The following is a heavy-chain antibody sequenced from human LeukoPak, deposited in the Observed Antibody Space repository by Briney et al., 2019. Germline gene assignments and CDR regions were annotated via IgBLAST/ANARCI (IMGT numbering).Heavy chain of an antibody. CDR2: ISSSGSTI. V-gene: IGHV3-11*04. Sequence: GGSLRLSCAASGFTFSDYYMSWIRQAPGKGLEWVSYISSSGSTIYYADSVKGRFTISRDNTKNSLFLQMNSLRVEDTAVYYCARDTSRGRRITVAGDSDSWGQGTLVTVSS. CDR1: GFTFSDYY. D-gene: IGHD6-19*01. CDR3: ARDTSRGRRITVAGDSDS. J-gene: IGHJ4*02.